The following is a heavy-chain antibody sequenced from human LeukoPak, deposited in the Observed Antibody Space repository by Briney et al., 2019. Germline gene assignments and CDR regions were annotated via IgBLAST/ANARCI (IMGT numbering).Heavy chain of an antibody. V-gene: IGHV4-4*07. J-gene: IGHJ4*02. CDR3: ATGRADY. Sequence: GLEWIGRIYTSGSTNYNPSLKSRVTMSVDTSKNQFSLKLSSVTAADTAVYYCATGRADYWGQGTLVTVSS. CDR2: IYTSGST.